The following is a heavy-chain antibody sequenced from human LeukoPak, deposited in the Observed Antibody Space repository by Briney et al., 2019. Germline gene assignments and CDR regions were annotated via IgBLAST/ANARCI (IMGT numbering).Heavy chain of an antibody. Sequence: GGSLRLSCAASGFTFSSYSMNWVRQAPGKGLEWVSSISSSSSYIYYADSVKGRFTISRDNAKNSLYLQMNSLRAEDTAVYYCARDYCSGGSCCDYWGQGTLVTVSS. CDR2: ISSSSSYI. J-gene: IGHJ4*02. V-gene: IGHV3-21*01. CDR3: ARDYCSGGSCCDY. D-gene: IGHD2-15*01. CDR1: GFTFSSYS.